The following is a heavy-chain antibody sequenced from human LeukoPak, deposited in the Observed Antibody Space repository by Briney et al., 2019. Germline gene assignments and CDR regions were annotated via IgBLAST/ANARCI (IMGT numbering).Heavy chain of an antibody. V-gene: IGHV1-46*01. CDR2: INPSGGST. D-gene: IGHD3-22*01. Sequence: ASVKVSCKASGYTVTSYYMHWVRQAPGQGLEWMGIINPSGGSTSYAQKFQGRVTMTRDTSTSTVYMELSSLRSEDTAVYYCARNPNYYDRSGYLARWDFDLWGRGTLVTVSS. CDR1: GYTVTSYY. CDR3: ARNPNYYDRSGYLARWDFDL. J-gene: IGHJ2*01.